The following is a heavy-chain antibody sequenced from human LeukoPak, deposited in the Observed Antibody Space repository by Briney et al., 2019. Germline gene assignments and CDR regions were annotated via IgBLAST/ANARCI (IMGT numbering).Heavy chain of an antibody. V-gene: IGHV3-23*01. J-gene: IGHJ4*02. D-gene: IGHD2-2*01. Sequence: QPGGSLRLSCAASGFTFSSYAMSWFRQAPGKGLEWVSAISGSGGSTYYADSVKGRFTISRDNSKNTLYLQMNSLRAEDTAVYYCAKDLGYCSSTSRYELDYWGQGTLVTVSS. CDR1: GFTFSSYA. CDR3: AKDLGYCSSTSRYELDY. CDR2: ISGSGGST.